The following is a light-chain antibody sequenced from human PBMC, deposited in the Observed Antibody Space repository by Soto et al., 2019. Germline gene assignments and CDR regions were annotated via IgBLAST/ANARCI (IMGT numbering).Light chain of an antibody. CDR3: AAWDDSLSGPGV. J-gene: IGLJ3*02. CDR1: SSNIGSNY. V-gene: IGLV1-47*01. Sequence: QSVLTQPPSASGTPGQRVTISCSGSSSNIGSNYVYWYQQLPGTAPKLLIYRSNQLPSGVPDRFSGSKSGTSASLAISGLRSEDEADYYCAAWDDSLSGPGVFGGGTKVTVL. CDR2: RSN.